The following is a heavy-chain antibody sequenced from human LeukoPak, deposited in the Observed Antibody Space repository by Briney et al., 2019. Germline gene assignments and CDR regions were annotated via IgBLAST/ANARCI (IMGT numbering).Heavy chain of an antibody. CDR3: ARRGYSYGYFDY. J-gene: IGHJ4*02. CDR1: GFTFSSYS. V-gene: IGHV3-21*01. D-gene: IGHD5-18*01. Sequence: GGSLRLSCAASGFTFSSYSMNWVRQAPGKGKEWASSISSSSSYIYYADSVTGRFTIARDNAKNSLYLQMNSLRAEDTAVYYCARRGYSYGYFDYWGQGTLVTVSS. CDR2: ISSSSSYI.